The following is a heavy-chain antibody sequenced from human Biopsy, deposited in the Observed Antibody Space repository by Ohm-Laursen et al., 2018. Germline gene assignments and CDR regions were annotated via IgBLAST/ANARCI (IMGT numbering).Heavy chain of an antibody. CDR2: INHSGRT. CDR3: VRGVDYYDPYHYYALDV. Sequence: GTLSLTCAGYGESFNGYYWSRIRQTPGKGREWIGEINHSGRTNYNPSLKSRVTISEDTSKNQFSLKVRSVTAADTAVYYCVRGVDYYDPYHYYALDVWGQGTTVTVSS. CDR1: GESFNGYY. J-gene: IGHJ6*02. V-gene: IGHV4-34*01. D-gene: IGHD3-22*01.